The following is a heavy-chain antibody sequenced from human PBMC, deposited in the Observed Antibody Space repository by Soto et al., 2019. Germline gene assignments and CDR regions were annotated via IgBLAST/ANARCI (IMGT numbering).Heavy chain of an antibody. D-gene: IGHD3-22*01. CDR1: GFTFDDYT. CDR3: AKHSTLYNYSDSSGYYPQPLLDY. Sequence: GGSLRLSCAASGFTFDDYTMHWVRQAPGKGLEWVSLISWDGGSTYYADSVKGRFTISRDNSKNSLYLQMNSLRTEDTALYYCAKHSTLYNYSDSSGYYPQPLLDYWGQGTVVTGSS. V-gene: IGHV3-43*01. J-gene: IGHJ4*02. CDR2: ISWDGGST.